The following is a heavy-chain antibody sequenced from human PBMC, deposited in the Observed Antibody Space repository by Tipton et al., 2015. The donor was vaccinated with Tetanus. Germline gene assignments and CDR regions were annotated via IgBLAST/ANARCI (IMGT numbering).Heavy chain of an antibody. CDR3: ARGRRSMVWNVMFYFDF. Sequence: SLRLSCAASGFSFASYGMHWVRQAPGKGLEWMATIFDDGSNTYYADSVKGRYSISRDNSKNMLYLEMNTARAEDTAIYYCARGRRSMVWNVMFYFDFWGQGSLVTVSS. V-gene: IGHV3-33*01. D-gene: IGHD3-10*01. CDR1: GFSFASYG. J-gene: IGHJ4*02. CDR2: IFDDGSNT.